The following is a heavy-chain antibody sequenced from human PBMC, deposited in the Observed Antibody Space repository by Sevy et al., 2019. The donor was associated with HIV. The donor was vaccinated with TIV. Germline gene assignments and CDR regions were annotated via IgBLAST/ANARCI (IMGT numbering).Heavy chain of an antibody. D-gene: IGHD2-8*01. V-gene: IGHV3-11*01. J-gene: IGHJ6*02. CDR1: GFPFSDYY. CDR2: VSGRGTTTTTK. Sequence: GGSLRLSCAASGFPFSDYYMSWVRQAPGKGLEWIAYVSGRGTTTTTKYYADSVEGRFTISRENTKRSVYLQMDSLRVDDSAVYYCTKGVAMDVWGQGTTVTVSS. CDR3: TKGVAMDV.